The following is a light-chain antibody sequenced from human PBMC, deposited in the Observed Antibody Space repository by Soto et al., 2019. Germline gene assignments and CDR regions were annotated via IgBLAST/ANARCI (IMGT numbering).Light chain of an antibody. CDR1: QSVSSY. CDR2: GAS. V-gene: IGKV3-20*01. CDR3: QQYGDSRWT. J-gene: IGKJ1*01. Sequence: EIVLTQSPATLSLSPGERATLSCRASQSVSSYLAWYQQKPGQSPRLLIYGASGRATGIPDRFSGSGSGTDFTLTISRLEPEDFAVYYCQQYGDSRWTFGQGTKVDIK.